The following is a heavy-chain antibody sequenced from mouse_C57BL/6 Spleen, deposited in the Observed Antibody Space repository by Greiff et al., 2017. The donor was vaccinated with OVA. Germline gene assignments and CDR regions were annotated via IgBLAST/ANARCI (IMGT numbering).Heavy chain of an antibody. Sequence: VQLQQPGAELVRPGSSVKLSCKASGYTFTSYWMDWVKQRPGQGLEWIGNIYPSDSETHYNQKFKDKATLTVDKSSSTAYMQLSSLTSEDSAVYYCARGGYYDYEGWFAYWGQGTLVTVSA. CDR2: IYPSDSET. V-gene: IGHV1-61*01. J-gene: IGHJ3*01. CDR3: ARGGYYDYEGWFAY. D-gene: IGHD2-4*01. CDR1: GYTFTSYW.